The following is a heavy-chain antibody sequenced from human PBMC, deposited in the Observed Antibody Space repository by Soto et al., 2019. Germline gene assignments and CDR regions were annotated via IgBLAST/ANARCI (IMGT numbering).Heavy chain of an antibody. CDR2: ISGSGGTI. Sequence: EVQLVESGGGLVQPGGSLRLSCAASGFTLSSYSMHWVRQAPGKGLEWVSYISGSGGTIYYADSVKGRFTISRDNAKNSLSLQMNSLRDEDTAVYVCARETGLRSSGWSYYFDFWGQGTLVTVSS. V-gene: IGHV3-48*02. J-gene: IGHJ4*02. CDR3: ARETGLRSSGWSYYFDF. D-gene: IGHD6-19*01. CDR1: GFTLSSYS.